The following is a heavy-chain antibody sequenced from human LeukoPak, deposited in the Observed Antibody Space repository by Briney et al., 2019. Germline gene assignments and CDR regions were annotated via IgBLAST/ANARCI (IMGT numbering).Heavy chain of an antibody. Sequence: GALRLSCAASGFTVGSSYMNWVRQAPGKGLEWVSLIYGGGNTYCADSVKGRFTISRDNSKNTLYLQMNSLRAEDTAVYYCARRGDGGRSFDYWGQGTLVTVSS. CDR3: ARRGDGGRSFDY. D-gene: IGHD4-23*01. CDR1: GFTVGSSY. V-gene: IGHV3-53*01. J-gene: IGHJ4*02. CDR2: IYGGGNT.